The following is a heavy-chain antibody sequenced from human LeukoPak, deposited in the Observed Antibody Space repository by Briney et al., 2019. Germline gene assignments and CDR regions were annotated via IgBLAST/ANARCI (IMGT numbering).Heavy chain of an antibody. Sequence: ASVKVSCKASGYPFANFAISWVRQAPGQGLEWMGWISDSNGNLNHAQRLQGRLTITTDISTTTAYMELKSLTSDDSAVYYCATWLGATGRRGASDWGQGTLATVSS. CDR2: ISDSNGNL. CDR1: GYPFANFA. J-gene: IGHJ1*01. D-gene: IGHD3-10*01. CDR3: ATWLGATGRRGASD. V-gene: IGHV1-18*01.